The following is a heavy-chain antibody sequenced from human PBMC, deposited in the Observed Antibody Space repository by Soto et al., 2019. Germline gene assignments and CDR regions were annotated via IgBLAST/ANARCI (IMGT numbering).Heavy chain of an antibody. CDR2: INHSGST. D-gene: IGHD3-10*01. V-gene: IGHV4-34*01. CDR3: ARGCLYGSGSYYKV. Sequence: ASETLSLTCAVYGGSFSGYYWSWIRQPPGKGLEWIGEINHSGSTNYNPSLKSRVTISVDTSKDQFSLKLSSVTAADTAVYYCARGCLYGSGSYYKVWGQGTLVTVSS. CDR1: GGSFSGYY. J-gene: IGHJ4*02.